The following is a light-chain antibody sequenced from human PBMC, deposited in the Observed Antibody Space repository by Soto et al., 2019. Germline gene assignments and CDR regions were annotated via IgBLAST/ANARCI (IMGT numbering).Light chain of an antibody. CDR2: SAS. CDR1: QTISIY. J-gene: IGKJ5*01. V-gene: IGKV1-39*01. Sequence: DIQMTQSPSSLSASVGDRVTITCRASQTISIYLNWYQQKPGKAPKLLIYSASSLQSGVPSRFSGSGSGTDFTLTISDLQPEDFATYYCQQSYSTPPITFGQGTRLEI. CDR3: QQSYSTPPIT.